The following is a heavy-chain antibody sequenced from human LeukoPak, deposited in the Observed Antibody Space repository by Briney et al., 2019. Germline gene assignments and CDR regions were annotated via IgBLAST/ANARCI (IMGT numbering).Heavy chain of an antibody. V-gene: IGHV3-30*18. CDR3: AKSYDYVWGSIGG. J-gene: IGHJ4*02. D-gene: IGHD3-16*01. Sequence: GRSLTLSCAASGFTFSSYGMQWLGQAPGKELEGVAVISYDGSNNYYEDSVKGRFTIYRENSKNTLYLQMNSLRAEDTAVYNCAKSYDYVWGSIGGWGQGTLVTVSS. CDR2: ISYDGSNN. CDR1: GFTFSSYG.